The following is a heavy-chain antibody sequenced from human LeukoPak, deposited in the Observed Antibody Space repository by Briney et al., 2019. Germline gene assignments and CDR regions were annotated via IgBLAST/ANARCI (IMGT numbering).Heavy chain of an antibody. CDR1: GGSISSYY. V-gene: IGHV4-4*07. D-gene: IGHD6-6*01. J-gene: IGHJ4*02. CDR2: IYTSGST. CDR3: ARGASAARNTVFDY. Sequence: SETLSLTCTVSGGSISSYYWSWIRQPAGKGLEWIGRIYTSGSTNYNPSPKSRVTMSVDTSKNQFSLKLSSVTAADTAVYYCARGASAARNTVFDYWGQGTLVTVSS.